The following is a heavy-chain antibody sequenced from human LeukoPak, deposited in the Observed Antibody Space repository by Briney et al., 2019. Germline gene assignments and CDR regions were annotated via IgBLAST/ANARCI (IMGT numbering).Heavy chain of an antibody. J-gene: IGHJ4*02. CDR1: GYTFTSYG. CDR3: AREAYGTYFDY. V-gene: IGHV1-18*01. D-gene: IGHD4-17*01. CDR2: ISAYNGNT. Sequence: GGSLRLSCAASGYTFTSYGISWVRQAPGQGLEWMGWISAYNGNTNYAQKLQGRVTMTTDTSTSTAYMELRSLRSDDTAVYYCAREAYGTYFDYWGQGTLVTVSS.